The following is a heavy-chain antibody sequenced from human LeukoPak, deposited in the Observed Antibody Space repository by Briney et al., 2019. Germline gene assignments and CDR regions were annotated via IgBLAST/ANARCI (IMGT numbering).Heavy chain of an antibody. V-gene: IGHV3-7*01. Sequence: GGSLRLSCTASGFTFTTYWMSWVRQAPGKELEWVANIKQDESEKYYLDSVRGRFTISRDNAKNSLYLQMNSLRAEDTAVYYCARVGTAFGTLEDYWGQGTLVTVSS. CDR2: IKQDESEK. CDR1: GFTFTTYW. J-gene: IGHJ4*02. CDR3: ARVGTAFGTLEDY. D-gene: IGHD6-13*01.